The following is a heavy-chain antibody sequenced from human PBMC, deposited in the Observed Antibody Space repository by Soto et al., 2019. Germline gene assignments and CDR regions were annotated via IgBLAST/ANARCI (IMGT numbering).Heavy chain of an antibody. V-gene: IGHV5-10-1*01. CDR3: ARQIYDSDTGPNFQYYFDS. J-gene: IGHJ4*02. CDR1: GYSFAGYW. Sequence: GESLKISCKGSGYSFAGYWITWVRQKPGKGLEWMGRIDPSDSQTYYSTSFRGHVTISVTKSITTVFLQWSSLRASDTAMYYCARQIYDSDTGPNFQYYFDSWGQGTPVTVSS. D-gene: IGHD3-22*01. CDR2: IDPSDSQT.